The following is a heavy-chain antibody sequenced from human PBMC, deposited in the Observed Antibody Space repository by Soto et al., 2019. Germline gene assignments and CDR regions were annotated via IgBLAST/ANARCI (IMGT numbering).Heavy chain of an antibody. CDR3: AKVLSSGGSKQYYFDY. CDR2: ISSSSSYI. CDR1: GFTFSSYS. D-gene: IGHD2-15*01. Sequence: GGSLRLSCAASGFTFSSYSMNWVRQAPGKGLEWVSSISSSSSYIYYADSVKGRFTISRDNAKNSLYLQMNSLRAEDTAVYYCAKVLSSGGSKQYYFDYWGQGTLVTVSS. J-gene: IGHJ4*02. V-gene: IGHV3-21*04.